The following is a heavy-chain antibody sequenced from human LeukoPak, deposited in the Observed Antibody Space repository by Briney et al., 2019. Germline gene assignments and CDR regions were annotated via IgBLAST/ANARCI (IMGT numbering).Heavy chain of an antibody. D-gene: IGHD4-17*01. CDR2: IYYSGTT. CDR3: AREDPQTTVPEGLDV. V-gene: IGHV4-59*01. J-gene: IGHJ6*02. CDR1: GGSIGSYY. Sequence: SEALSLTCAVSGGSIGSYYWSWLRQPPGRGLERIGYIYYSGTTNYNPSLKSRVTISVDTSKNQFSLKLTSVTAADTAVYYCAREDPQTTVPEGLDVWGQGTTVTVSS.